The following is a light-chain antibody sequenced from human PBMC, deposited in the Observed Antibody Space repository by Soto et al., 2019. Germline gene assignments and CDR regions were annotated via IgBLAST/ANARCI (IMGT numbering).Light chain of an antibody. CDR2: SAS. CDR3: QQYGSAPRT. Sequence: EIVMTQSPATLSVSPGEGATLSCRASQSVSSKLAWYQQKPGQPPRLLIYSASGRATGIPDRFSGSGSGTDFTLTISSLEPEDSAVYYCQQYGSAPRTFGQGTKVDNK. V-gene: IGKV3-20*01. J-gene: IGKJ1*01. CDR1: QSVSSK.